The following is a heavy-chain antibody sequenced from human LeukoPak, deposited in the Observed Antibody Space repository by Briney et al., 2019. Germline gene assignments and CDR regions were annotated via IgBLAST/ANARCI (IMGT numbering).Heavy chain of an antibody. V-gene: IGHV3-30*02. CDR3: AKDGEMATITDY. Sequence: GGSLRLSCAASGFTFSSYGMHWVRQAPGKGLEWVAFIRYDGSNKYYADSVKGRFTISRDNSKNTLYLQMNSLRAEDTAVYYCAKDGEMATITDYWGQGTLVTVSS. CDR2: IRYDGSNK. J-gene: IGHJ4*02. CDR1: GFTFSSYG. D-gene: IGHD5-24*01.